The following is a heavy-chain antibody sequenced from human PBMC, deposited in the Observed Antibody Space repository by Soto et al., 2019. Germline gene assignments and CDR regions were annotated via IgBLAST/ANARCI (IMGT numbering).Heavy chain of an antibody. D-gene: IGHD5-18*01. CDR2: ISSSSSYI. CDR3: AKDLLPGGYTYGRREPFDY. V-gene: IGHV3-21*01. J-gene: IGHJ4*02. CDR1: GFTFSSYS. Sequence: PGGSLRLSCAASGFTFSSYSMNWVRQAPGKGLEWVSSISSSSSYIYYADSVKGRFTISRDNAKNSLYLQMNSLRAEDTAVYYCAKDLLPGGYTYGRREPFDYWGQGTLVTVSS.